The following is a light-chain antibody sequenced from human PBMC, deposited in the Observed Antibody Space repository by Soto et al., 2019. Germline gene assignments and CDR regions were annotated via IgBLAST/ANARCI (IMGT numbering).Light chain of an antibody. V-gene: IGLV1-40*01. CDR1: SSNIGAGYD. CDR3: QSYDSSLSGYV. J-gene: IGLJ1*01. CDR2: DNS. Sequence: QTVVRQPPSVSGAPGQRVTISCTGSSSNIGAGYDVYWYQQLPGTAPKLLIYDNSNRPSGVPDRLSGSKSGTSASLAITGLQAEDEADYYCQSYDSSLSGYVFGTGTKLTVL.